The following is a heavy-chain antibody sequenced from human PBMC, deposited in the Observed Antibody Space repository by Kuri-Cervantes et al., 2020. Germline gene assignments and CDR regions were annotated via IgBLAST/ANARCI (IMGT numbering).Heavy chain of an antibody. CDR2: IYYSGST. J-gene: IGHJ4*02. CDR1: GGSISSYY. Sequence: GSLRLSCTVSGGSISSYYWSWIRQPPGKGLEWIGYIYYSGSTNYNPSLKSRVTISVDTSKNQFSLKLSSVTAADTAVYYCGRAKVTMVRGVIRYSDYWGQGTLVTVSS. D-gene: IGHD3-10*01. CDR3: GRAKVTMVRGVIRYSDY. V-gene: IGHV4-59*01.